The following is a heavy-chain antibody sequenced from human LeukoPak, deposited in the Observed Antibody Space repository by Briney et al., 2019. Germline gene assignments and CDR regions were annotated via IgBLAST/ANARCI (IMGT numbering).Heavy chain of an antibody. V-gene: IGHV3-30-3*01. Sequence: GGSLRLSCAASGFTFSRYAMHWVRQAPGKGLEWAAFISYDGGNKYYADSVMGRFTISRDNSRNTLYLQMNSLRAEDTAMFYCARDLSSSQPFDYWGQGTLVTVSS. D-gene: IGHD6-13*01. CDR3: ARDLSSSQPFDY. CDR2: ISYDGGNK. CDR1: GFTFSRYA. J-gene: IGHJ4*02.